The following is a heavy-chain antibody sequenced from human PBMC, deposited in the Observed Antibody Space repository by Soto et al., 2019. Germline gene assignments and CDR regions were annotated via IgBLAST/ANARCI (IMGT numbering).Heavy chain of an antibody. CDR3: ARENQRFPLRSYFDS. CDR1: GGSITSAGYY. D-gene: IGHD3-10*01. V-gene: IGHV4-31*03. Sequence: SETLTLTCTGSGGSITSAGYYWTWIRQHPGKGLEWIACIYYSGTTSYSPSLRSRLTISVDTSKSQFSLKLTSVTAADTAVYYCARENQRFPLRSYFDSWGQGTLVTVSS. CDR2: IYYSGTT. J-gene: IGHJ4*02.